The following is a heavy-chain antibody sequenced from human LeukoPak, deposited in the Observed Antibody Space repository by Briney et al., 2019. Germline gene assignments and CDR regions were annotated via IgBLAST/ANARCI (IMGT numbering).Heavy chain of an antibody. CDR3: ARETRNALDI. V-gene: IGHV3-53*01. J-gene: IGHJ3*02. CDR1: GFTVSSNH. Sequence: PGGSLRLSCAASGFTVSSNHMSWVRQAPGKGLEWVSVTYSGGSTYYADSVKGRFTISRDNTKNTLYLQMNSRRAEDTAVYYCARETRNALDIWDQGTKATVSS. D-gene: IGHD1/OR15-1a*01. CDR2: TYSGGST.